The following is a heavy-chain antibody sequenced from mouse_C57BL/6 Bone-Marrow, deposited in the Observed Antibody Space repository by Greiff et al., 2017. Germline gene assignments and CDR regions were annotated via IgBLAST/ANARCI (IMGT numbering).Heavy chain of an antibody. CDR2: IWSGGST. V-gene: IGHV2-2*01. Sequence: QVTLKVSGPGLVQPSQSLSITCTVSGFSLTSYGVHWVRQSPGKGLEWLGVIWSGGSTDYNAAFISRLSISKDNSKSQVFFKMNSLQADDTAIYYCAREGLLLYRYFDVWGTGTTVTVSS. D-gene: IGHD1-1*01. J-gene: IGHJ1*03. CDR1: GFSLTSYG. CDR3: AREGLLLYRYFDV.